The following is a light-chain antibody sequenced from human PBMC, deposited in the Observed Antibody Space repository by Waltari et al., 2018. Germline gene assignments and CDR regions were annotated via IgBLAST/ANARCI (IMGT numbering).Light chain of an antibody. CDR3: QQTHSFPLT. V-gene: IGKV1-12*01. J-gene: IGKJ1*01. Sequence: DIQMTQSPSSVSASIGDRVTITCRASQGISSWLDWYQQKPGKAPKLLAYTASNLQSGVPSRFSARGSGTDFTLTNSSLQPEDFATYYCQQTHSFPLTFGQGTKVEIK. CDR2: TAS. CDR1: QGISSW.